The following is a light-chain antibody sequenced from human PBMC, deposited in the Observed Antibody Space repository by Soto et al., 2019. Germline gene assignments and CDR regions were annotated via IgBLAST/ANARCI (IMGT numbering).Light chain of an antibody. CDR1: QSVSSN. Sequence: EIVMTQSPATLSVSPGERATLSCRASQSVSSNLAWYQQKPGQAPRLLIYGASTRATGIPARFSGSGSGTDFTLTISSLQSEDFAVYYCQKNNTGPPPFGKGTK. CDR3: QKNNTGPPP. CDR2: GAS. J-gene: IGKJ1*01. V-gene: IGKV3-15*01.